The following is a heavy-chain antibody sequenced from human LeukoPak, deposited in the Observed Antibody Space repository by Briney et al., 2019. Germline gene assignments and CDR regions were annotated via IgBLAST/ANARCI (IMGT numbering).Heavy chain of an antibody. J-gene: IGHJ4*02. CDR2: ISSSGSTI. CDR1: GFTFSDYY. Sequence: GGSLRLSCAASGFTFSDYYMSWIRQAPGKGLEWVPYISSSGSTIYYSDSVKGRFTISRDNAKNSLSLQMNSLRAEDTAVYYCANWAGTAAGFSGPFDYWGQGTLVTVSS. CDR3: ANWAGTAAGFSGPFDY. V-gene: IGHV3-11*04. D-gene: IGHD6-13*01.